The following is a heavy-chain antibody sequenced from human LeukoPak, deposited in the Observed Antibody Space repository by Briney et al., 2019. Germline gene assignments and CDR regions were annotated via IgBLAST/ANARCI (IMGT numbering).Heavy chain of an antibody. D-gene: IGHD1-7*01. Sequence: QPGGSLRLSCAASGFTFSSYVMHWVRQAPGKGLVWVSRINSDGSSTSYADSVKGRFTISRDNSKNTLYLQMNSLRADDTAVYYCAKRRGLELTYYYHMDVWGKGTTVTVSS. J-gene: IGHJ6*03. CDR3: AKRRGLELTYYYHMDV. CDR1: GFTFSSYV. V-gene: IGHV3-74*01. CDR2: INSDGSST.